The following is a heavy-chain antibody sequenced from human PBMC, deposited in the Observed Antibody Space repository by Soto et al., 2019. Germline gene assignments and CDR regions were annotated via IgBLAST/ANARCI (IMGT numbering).Heavy chain of an antibody. V-gene: IGHV3-74*01. D-gene: IGHD3-10*01. CDR3: ARWFTYGNFDYFDY. Sequence: GGSMRLSSAASGFNFSSDWMHWFRQAPGKGLVWVSRIDSGGRTTTYADSVKGRFTISRDNAKNTLYLQMNGLRAEDTALYYCARWFTYGNFDYFDYWGQGTQVTSPQ. CDR1: GFNFSSDW. J-gene: IGHJ4*02. CDR2: IDSGGRTT.